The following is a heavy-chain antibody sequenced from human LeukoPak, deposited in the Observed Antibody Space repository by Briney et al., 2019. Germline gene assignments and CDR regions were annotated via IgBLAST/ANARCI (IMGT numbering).Heavy chain of an antibody. CDR3: ARAHRDYYDSSGYSDFDY. V-gene: IGHV1-69*05. CDR2: IIPIFGTA. Sequence: SVKVSCKASGGTFSSYAISWVRQAPGQGLEWMGRIIPIFGTANYAQKFQGRVTITTDESTSTAYMELSSLRSEDTAVYYCARAHRDYYDSSGYSDFDYWGQGILVTVSS. CDR1: GGTFSSYA. D-gene: IGHD3-22*01. J-gene: IGHJ4*02.